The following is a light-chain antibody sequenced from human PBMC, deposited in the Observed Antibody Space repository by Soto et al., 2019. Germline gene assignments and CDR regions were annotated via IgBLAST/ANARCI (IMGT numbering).Light chain of an antibody. CDR2: GAS. V-gene: IGKV3-15*01. CDR1: QSVDSR. Sequence: EVVLTQSPATLSVSPGEGATLSCKASQSVDSRLAWYQQKPGQAPRLLIEGASSRGTDIPARFSGSGSGTEFTLTISSLQSEDFAVYYCQQYNNWPWTFGQGTKVEIK. CDR3: QQYNNWPWT. J-gene: IGKJ1*01.